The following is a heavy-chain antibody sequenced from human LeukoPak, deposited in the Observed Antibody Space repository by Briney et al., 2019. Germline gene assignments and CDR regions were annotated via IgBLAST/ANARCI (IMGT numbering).Heavy chain of an antibody. D-gene: IGHD1-20*01. CDR2: ISSSSSYI. Sequence: GGSLRLSCAASGFTFSSYSMNWVRQAPGKGLEWVSSISSSSSYIYYADSVKGRFTISRDNAKNSLYLQMNSLRAEDTAVYYCAREGITGTPFDYWGQGTLVTVSS. J-gene: IGHJ4*02. V-gene: IGHV3-21*01. CDR1: GFTFSSYS. CDR3: AREGITGTPFDY.